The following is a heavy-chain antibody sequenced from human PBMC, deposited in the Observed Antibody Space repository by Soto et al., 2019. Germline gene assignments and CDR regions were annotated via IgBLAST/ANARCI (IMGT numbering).Heavy chain of an antibody. CDR2: INHSGST. D-gene: IGHD6-19*01. J-gene: IGHJ6*02. Sequence: SETLSLTCAVYGGSFSGYYWSWIRQPPGKGLEWIGEINHSGSTNYNPSLKSRVTISVDTSKNQFSLKLSSVTAADTAVYYCARGRGSGWLYYYYGMVVWGQGTTVTVSS. V-gene: IGHV4-34*01. CDR1: GGSFSGYY. CDR3: ARGRGSGWLYYYYGMVV.